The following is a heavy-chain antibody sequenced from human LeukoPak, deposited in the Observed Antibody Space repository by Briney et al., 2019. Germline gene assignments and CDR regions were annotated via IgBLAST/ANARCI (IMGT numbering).Heavy chain of an antibody. D-gene: IGHD2-8*01. Sequence: GGSLRLSCAASGFNFNSYTMNWVRQAPGKGLQWVANILASGSPTYYADSVKGRFIISRDNSKNTVYLQMNSLRVEVTAIYYCAKDLRPDGVDNFDHWGQGILVTVSS. J-gene: IGHJ4*02. V-gene: IGHV3-23*01. CDR2: ILASGSPT. CDR3: AKDLRPDGVDNFDH. CDR1: GFNFNSYT.